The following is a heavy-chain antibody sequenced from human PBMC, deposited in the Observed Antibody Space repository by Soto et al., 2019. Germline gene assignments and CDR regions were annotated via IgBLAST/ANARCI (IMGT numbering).Heavy chain of an antibody. CDR3: ARPLPYYYGSVGFDP. Sequence: QVQLQESGPGLVKPSGTLSLTCAVSGGSISSSNWWSWVRQPPGKGLEWIGEICHSGGPNYNPSLKGRVTISVDKSKNQFSLKLSSVTAADAAVYYCARPLPYYYGSVGFDPWGQGTLVTVSS. CDR1: GGSISSSNW. J-gene: IGHJ5*02. D-gene: IGHD3-10*01. CDR2: ICHSGGP. V-gene: IGHV4-4*02.